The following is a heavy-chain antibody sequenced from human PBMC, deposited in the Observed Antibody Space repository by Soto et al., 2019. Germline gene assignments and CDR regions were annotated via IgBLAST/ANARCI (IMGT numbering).Heavy chain of an antibody. J-gene: IGHJ4*02. CDR1: GFTFSSYA. D-gene: IGHD3-10*01. V-gene: IGHV3-23*01. CDR3: TTDSIWFGYYYFDY. Sequence: GGSLRLSCAASGFTFSSYAVSWVRQAPGKGPEWISSISGSGSTIYYADSVKGRFTISRDNSKNTLYLQMSSLRAEDTAVYYCTTDSIWFGYYYFDYWGQGTLVTVSS. CDR2: ISGSGSTI.